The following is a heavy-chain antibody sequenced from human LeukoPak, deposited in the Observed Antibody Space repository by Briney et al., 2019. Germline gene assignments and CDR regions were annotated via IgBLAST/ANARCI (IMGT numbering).Heavy chain of an antibody. J-gene: IGHJ6*02. CDR3: ASAIDYGDYGDNYYGVDV. CDR2: IIPIFGTA. CDR1: GGTFSSYA. V-gene: IGHV1-69*01. D-gene: IGHD4-17*01. Sequence: VASVKVSCKASGGTFSSYAISWVRQAPGQGLEWMGGIIPIFGTANYAQKFQGRVTITADESTSTAYMELSSLGSEDTAVYYCASAIDYGDYGDNYYGVDVWGQGTTVTVSS.